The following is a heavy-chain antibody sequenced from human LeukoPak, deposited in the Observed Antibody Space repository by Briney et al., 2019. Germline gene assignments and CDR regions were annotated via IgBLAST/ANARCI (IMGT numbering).Heavy chain of an antibody. CDR3: EKDYYGSGSFCDY. CDR2: IRYDGSNK. J-gene: IGHJ4*02. Sequence: GGSLRLSCAASGFTFSSYGIHWVRQAPGKGLEWVAFIRYDGSNKYYADSVKGRFTISRDNSKNTLYLQMNSLRAEDTAVYYCEKDYYGSGSFCDYWGQGTLVTVSS. CDR1: GFTFSSYG. V-gene: IGHV3-30*02. D-gene: IGHD3-10*01.